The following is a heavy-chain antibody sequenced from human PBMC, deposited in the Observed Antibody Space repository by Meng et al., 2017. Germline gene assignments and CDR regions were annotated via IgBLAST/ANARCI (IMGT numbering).Heavy chain of an antibody. CDR3: ARGPYYDSGYGMDV. CDR1: GFTFSSYW. Sequence: GESLKISCAASGFTFSSYWMHWVRQAPGKGLVWVSRINSDGSSTSYADSVKGRFTISRDNAKNSLYLQMNSLRAEDTAVYYCARGPYYDSGYGMDVWGQGTTVTVSS. J-gene: IGHJ6*02. D-gene: IGHD3-10*01. V-gene: IGHV3-74*01. CDR2: INSDGSST.